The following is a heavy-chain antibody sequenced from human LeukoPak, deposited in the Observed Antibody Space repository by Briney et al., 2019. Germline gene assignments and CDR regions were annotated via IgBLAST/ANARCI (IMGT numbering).Heavy chain of an antibody. Sequence: PGGSLRLSCAASGFTFDDYAMPWVRQAPGKGLEWVSLICGDGSCTSYADSVKGRFTISRDKSKDSLYLQMNSLGSEDTALYYCAKGSVAASLSDYFYYYDMAVWGQGTTVTVCS. CDR1: GFTFDDYA. J-gene: IGHJ6*02. CDR2: ICGDGSCT. V-gene: IGHV3-43*02. CDR3: AKGSVAASLSDYFYYYDMAV. D-gene: IGHD3-16*02.